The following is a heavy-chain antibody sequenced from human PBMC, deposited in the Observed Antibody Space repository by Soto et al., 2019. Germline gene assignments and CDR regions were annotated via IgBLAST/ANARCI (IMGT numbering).Heavy chain of an antibody. D-gene: IGHD4-17*01. J-gene: IGHJ5*02. V-gene: IGHV3-23*01. Sequence: EVQLLESGGGLVQPGGSLRLSCAASGFTFSSYAMSWVRQAPGKGLEWVSAISGSGGSKYYADSVKGRFTISRDNSKNTLYLPMNSLRDEDTAVYYCAKAPTTVTIRNWFDPWGQGTLVTVSS. CDR3: AKAPTTVTIRNWFDP. CDR1: GFTFSSYA. CDR2: ISGSGGSK.